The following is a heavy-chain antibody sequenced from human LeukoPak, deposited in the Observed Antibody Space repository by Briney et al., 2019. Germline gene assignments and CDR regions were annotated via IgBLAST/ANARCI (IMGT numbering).Heavy chain of an antibody. J-gene: IGHJ2*01. CDR1: GVSVSTRHYY. CDR3: ARGWQQGPRYFDL. D-gene: IGHD4-23*01. Sequence: SETLSLTCTVSGVSVSTRHYYWSWVRQPPGEGLECIGYISYTGSTNYNPSLKSRITISLDTSKNQFSLKLNSVTAADTAVYYCARGWQQGPRYFDLWGRGTLVTVSS. V-gene: IGHV4-61*01. CDR2: ISYTGST.